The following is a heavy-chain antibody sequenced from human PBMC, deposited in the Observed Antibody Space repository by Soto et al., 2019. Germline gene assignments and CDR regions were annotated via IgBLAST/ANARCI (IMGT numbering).Heavy chain of an antibody. CDR2: INHSGST. Sequence: QVHLQQWGAGLLKPSETLSLTCAVYGGSFSGYFWTWIRQPPGKGLEWIGEINHSGSTNYNPSLKSRVTISVDTSKNQFSLTLSSVTAPDTAVYYCARRNYFDSSGYYGPQPGMDVWGQGTTVTVSS. CDR1: GGSFSGYF. CDR3: ARRNYFDSSGYYGPQPGMDV. D-gene: IGHD3-22*01. V-gene: IGHV4-34*01. J-gene: IGHJ6*02.